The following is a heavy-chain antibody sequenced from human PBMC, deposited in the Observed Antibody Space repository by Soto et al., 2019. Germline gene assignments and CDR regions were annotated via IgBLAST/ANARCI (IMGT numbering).Heavy chain of an antibody. CDR1: GFTFSSHA. CDR3: ANTRRYDVDGNA. CDR2: VSPSGDRT. V-gene: IGHV3-23*01. D-gene: IGHD3-9*01. J-gene: IGHJ6*04. Sequence: EGQLLESGGGLVQPGGSLRLSCAASGFTFSSHAMTWVRQAPGKGPEWVSNVSPSGDRTYYADAVKGRFTISRDNSKNILFLQMNSLRAEDTATYYCANTRRYDVDGNAWGNGTPVTVSS.